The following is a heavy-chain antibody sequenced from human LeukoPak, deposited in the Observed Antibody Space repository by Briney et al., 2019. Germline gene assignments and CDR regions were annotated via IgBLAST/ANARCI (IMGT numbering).Heavy chain of an antibody. D-gene: IGHD6-19*01. V-gene: IGHV3-48*03. CDR2: ISSSGSTI. CDR1: GFTFSSYE. Sequence: QPGGSLRLSCAASGFTFSSYEMNWVRQAPGKGLEWVSYISSSGSTIYYADSVKGRFTISRDNAKNSLYLQMNSLGAEDTAVYYCVRAAVAGTRTYFDYWGQGTLVTVSS. CDR3: VRAAVAGTRTYFDY. J-gene: IGHJ4*02.